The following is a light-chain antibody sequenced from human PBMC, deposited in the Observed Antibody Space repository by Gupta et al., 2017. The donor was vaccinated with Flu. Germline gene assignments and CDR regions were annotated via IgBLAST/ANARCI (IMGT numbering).Light chain of an antibody. V-gene: IGLV2-8*01. J-gene: IGLJ2*01. CDR3: GADAGNQNVL. CDR1: SYDLGALHF. CDR2: EVN. Sequence: QSALTQPPSASGSPGQSVAIPCPGTSYDLGALHFVSWYQQHPGKAPKLVLYEVNKRPSGVPDRFSGARSGNAASLTVAGLRAEDEAVYFCGADAGNQNVLFGGGTKLTV.